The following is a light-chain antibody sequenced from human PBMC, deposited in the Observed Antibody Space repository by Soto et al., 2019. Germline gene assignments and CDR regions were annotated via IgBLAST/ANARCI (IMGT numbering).Light chain of an antibody. CDR2: GAS. CDR3: QQRSNWLT. V-gene: IGKV3-15*01. J-gene: IGKJ5*01. CDR1: QSVSSK. Sequence: EIVMTQSPATLSVSPGEGATLSCRASQSVSSKLAWYQQKPGQAPRLLIYGASTRATGIPARFSGSGSGTEFTLTISSLEPEDFAVYYCQQRSNWLTFGQGTRLEVK.